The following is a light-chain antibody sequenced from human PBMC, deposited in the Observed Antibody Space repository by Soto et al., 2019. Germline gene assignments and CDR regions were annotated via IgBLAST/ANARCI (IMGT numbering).Light chain of an antibody. CDR1: SSDVGGYNY. Sequence: QSVLTQPASVSGSPGQSITISCTGTSSDVGGYNYVSWYQQHPGKAPKLMIYEVSNRPSGVSNRFSGSKSGNTASLTISGLQAEDEADYYCSSYTSSSTRVFGTGTKLTAL. J-gene: IGLJ1*01. V-gene: IGLV2-14*01. CDR2: EVS. CDR3: SSYTSSSTRV.